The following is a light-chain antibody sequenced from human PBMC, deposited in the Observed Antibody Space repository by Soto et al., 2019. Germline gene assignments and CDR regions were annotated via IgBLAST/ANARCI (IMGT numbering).Light chain of an antibody. CDR1: SSDVGGYNY. CDR3: SSYTSSSTV. Sequence: QSALTQPASVSGSPGQSITFSCTGTSSDVGGYNYVSWYQQHPGKAPKLMIYEVSNRPSGVSNRFSGSKSGNTASLTISGLQAEDEADYYCSSYTSSSTVFGTGTKLTVL. J-gene: IGLJ1*01. CDR2: EVS. V-gene: IGLV2-14*01.